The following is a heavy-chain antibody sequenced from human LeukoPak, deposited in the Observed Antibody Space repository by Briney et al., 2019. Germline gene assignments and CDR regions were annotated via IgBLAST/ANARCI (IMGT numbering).Heavy chain of an antibody. CDR3: ARVRQQLAPRGAFDI. CDR1: GFTFSSYS. CDR2: ISSRSSYI. D-gene: IGHD6-13*01. J-gene: IGHJ3*02. V-gene: IGHV3-21*06. Sequence: GGPLRLSCAASGFTFSSYSMNWVRQAPGKGLEWVSSISSRSSYIYYADSLKGRFTISRDNAKNTLYLQMNSLRAEDTAVYYCARVRQQLAPRGAFDIWGQGTMVTVSS.